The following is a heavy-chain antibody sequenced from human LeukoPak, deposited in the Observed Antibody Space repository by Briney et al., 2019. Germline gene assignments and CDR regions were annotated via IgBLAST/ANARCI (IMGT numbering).Heavy chain of an antibody. CDR2: ISSSSSII. D-gene: IGHD3-22*01. Sequence: GGSLRLSCAASGFTFSSHSMNWVRQAPGKGLEWISYISSSSSIIYYADSVKGRFTISRDNAKNSLYLQMNSLRDEDTAVYYCAKDLYDSSGIGDYWGQGTLVTVSS. CDR1: GFTFSSHS. V-gene: IGHV3-48*02. J-gene: IGHJ4*02. CDR3: AKDLYDSSGIGDY.